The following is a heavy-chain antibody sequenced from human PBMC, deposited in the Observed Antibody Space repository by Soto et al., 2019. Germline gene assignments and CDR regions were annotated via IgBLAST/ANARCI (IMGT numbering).Heavy chain of an antibody. V-gene: IGHV1-2*02. Sequence: ASVKVSCKASGYTFTGYYMHWVRQAPGQGREWMGWINPNSGGTNYAQKFQGRVTMTRDTSISTAYMELSRLRSDDTAVYYCARDRTAARGDYYYYYGMDVWGQGXTVTVSS. D-gene: IGHD6-13*01. CDR3: ARDRTAARGDYYYYYGMDV. J-gene: IGHJ6*02. CDR2: INPNSGGT. CDR1: GYTFTGYY.